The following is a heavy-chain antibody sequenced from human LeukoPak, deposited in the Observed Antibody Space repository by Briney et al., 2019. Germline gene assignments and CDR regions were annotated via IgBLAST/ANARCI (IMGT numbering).Heavy chain of an antibody. CDR3: ARDTMVTSNWFDP. Sequence: ASVKVSCKGSGYTFTSHGISWVRQAPGQGLEWMGWISAYNGNTEYAEKFQGRVTMTTDTSTSTAYMELRSLGSDDTAVYYCARDTMVTSNWFDPWGQGTLVTVSS. J-gene: IGHJ5*02. V-gene: IGHV1-18*01. D-gene: IGHD4-17*01. CDR2: ISAYNGNT. CDR1: GYTFTSHG.